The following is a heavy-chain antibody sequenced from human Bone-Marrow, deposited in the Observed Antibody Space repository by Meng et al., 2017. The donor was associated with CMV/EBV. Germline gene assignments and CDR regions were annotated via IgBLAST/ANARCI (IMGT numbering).Heavy chain of an antibody. D-gene: IGHD3-10*01. CDR2: IIPILGIA. Sequence: SVKVSCKASGGTFSSYATSWVRQAPGQGLEWMGGIIPILGIANYAQKFQGRVTITADKSTSTAYMELSSLRSEDTAVYYCARDRMVRGVANWFDPWGQGTLVTVSS. J-gene: IGHJ5*02. CDR3: ARDRMVRGVANWFDP. CDR1: GGTFSSYA. V-gene: IGHV1-69*10.